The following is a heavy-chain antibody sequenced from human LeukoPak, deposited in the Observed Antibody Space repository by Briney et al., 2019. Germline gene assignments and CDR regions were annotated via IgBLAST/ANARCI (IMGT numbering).Heavy chain of an antibody. CDR1: GFTFSSYS. CDR2: ITSSSSYI. V-gene: IGHV3-21*01. CDR3: ARLGLYYYYYMDV. Sequence: GGSLRLSCAASGFTFSSYSMNWVRQAPGKGLEWVSSITSSSSYIYYADSVKGRFTISRDNAKNSLYLQMNSLRAEDTAVYYCARLGLYYYYYMDVWGKGTTVTVSS. J-gene: IGHJ6*03. D-gene: IGHD3-10*01.